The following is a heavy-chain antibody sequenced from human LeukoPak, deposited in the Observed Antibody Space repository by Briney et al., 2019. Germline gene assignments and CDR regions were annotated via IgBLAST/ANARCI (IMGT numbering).Heavy chain of an antibody. CDR1: GGSFSGYY. V-gene: IGHV4-34*01. J-gene: IGHJ4*02. Sequence: PAETLSLTCAVYGGSFSGYYWSWIRQPPGKGLEWIGEINHCGSTNYNPSLKSRVTISVGTSKNQFSLKLSSVTAADTAVYYCAGHGPADSRSYPLDYWGQGTLVTVSS. CDR2: INHCGST. D-gene: IGHD3-10*01. CDR3: AGHGPADSRSYPLDY.